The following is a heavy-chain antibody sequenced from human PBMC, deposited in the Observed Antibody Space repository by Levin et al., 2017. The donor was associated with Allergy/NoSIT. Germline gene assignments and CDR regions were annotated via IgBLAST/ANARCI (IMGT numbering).Heavy chain of an antibody. CDR1: GGSITNYY. J-gene: IGHJ4*02. Sequence: PSETLSLTCTVSGGSITNYYWSWIRQPPGEGLEWIGYIYSSGSTNYNPSLKSRLTMSVDSSKIQVSLRLSSVTAADAAVYYCARHPFFSSGSVFDSWGQGILVTVSS. CDR2: IYSSGST. CDR3: ARHPFFSSGSVFDS. V-gene: IGHV4-59*08. D-gene: IGHD3-10*01.